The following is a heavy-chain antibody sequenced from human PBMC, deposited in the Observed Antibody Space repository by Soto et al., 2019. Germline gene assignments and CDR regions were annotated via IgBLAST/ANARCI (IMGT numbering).Heavy chain of an antibody. J-gene: IGHJ4*02. CDR1: GFSLSTSGVG. V-gene: IGHV2-5*02. CDR2: IYWDDDK. D-gene: IGHD3-9*01. Sequence: QITLKESGPTLVKPTQTLTLTCTLSGFSLSTSGVGVGWIRQSPGKALEWLAVIYWDDDKRYSPSLKSRLSITKDTSKNQVVLTMTNMDPVDTATYYCAHKGPEDWPLDYWGQGTLVTVSS. CDR3: AHKGPEDWPLDY.